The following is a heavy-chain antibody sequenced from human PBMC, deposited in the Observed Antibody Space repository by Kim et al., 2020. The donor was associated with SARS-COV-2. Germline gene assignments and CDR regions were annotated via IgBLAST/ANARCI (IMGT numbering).Heavy chain of an antibody. D-gene: IGHD1-26*01. CDR3: ARGGSYSYYYYYYGMDV. CDR2: IYYSGST. V-gene: IGHV4-59*01. Sequence: SETLSLTCTVSGGSISSYYWSWIRQPPGRGLEWIGYIYYSGSTNYNPSLKSRVTISVDTSKNQFSLKLSSVTAADTAVYYCARGGSYSYYYYYYGMDVWGQGTTVTVSS. J-gene: IGHJ6*02. CDR1: GGSISSYY.